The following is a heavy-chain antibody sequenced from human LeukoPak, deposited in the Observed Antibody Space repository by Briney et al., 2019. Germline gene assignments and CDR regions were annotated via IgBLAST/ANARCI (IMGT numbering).Heavy chain of an antibody. D-gene: IGHD6-13*01. Sequence: ASVKVSCKASGYTFTGYYMHWVRQAPGQGLEWMGWINPNNGGTNYAQKFQGRVTMTRDTSISTAYMELSRLRSDDTAVYYCARSYSSSWHNWFDPWGQGTLVTVSS. J-gene: IGHJ5*02. CDR1: GYTFTGYY. CDR2: INPNNGGT. CDR3: ARSYSSSWHNWFDP. V-gene: IGHV1-2*02.